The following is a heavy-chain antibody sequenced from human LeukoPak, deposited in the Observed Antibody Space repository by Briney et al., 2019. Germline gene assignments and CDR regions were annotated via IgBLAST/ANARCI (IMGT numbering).Heavy chain of an antibody. V-gene: IGHV3-53*01. CDR1: AFTVITND. Sequence: GASLRLACAAAAFTVITNDMTPGRQAPGKWLEWGSVLYSDGNTKYADSVQGRFTISRDNSKTTLYLEMNSLSPDDTAVYYCARGVEPLAANTLAYWGQGTLVTVSS. D-gene: IGHD1-14*01. CDR3: ARGVEPLAANTLAY. CDR2: LYSDGNT. J-gene: IGHJ4*02.